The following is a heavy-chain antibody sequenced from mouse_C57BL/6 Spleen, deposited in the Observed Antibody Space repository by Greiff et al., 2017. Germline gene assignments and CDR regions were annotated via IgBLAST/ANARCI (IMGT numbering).Heavy chain of an antibody. J-gene: IGHJ1*03. CDR1: GYAFSSSW. CDR2: IYPGDGDT. Sequence: VQLQQSGPELVKPGASVKISCKASGYAFSSSWMNWVKQRPGKGLEWIGRIYPGDGDTNYNGKFKGKATLAADKASSTAYMQLSSLTSEDSAVYFCARWNAYYSNGGYFDVWGTGTTVTVSS. V-gene: IGHV1-82*01. CDR3: ARWNAYYSNGGYFDV. D-gene: IGHD2-5*01.